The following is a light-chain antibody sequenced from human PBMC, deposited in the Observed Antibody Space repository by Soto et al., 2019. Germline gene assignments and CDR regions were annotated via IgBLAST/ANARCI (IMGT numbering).Light chain of an antibody. CDR1: QDIRND. CDR2: AAS. Sequence: DLQMTQSPSSLSASVGDRVTITCRASQDIRNDLGWYQLKPGKAPKRLIYAASSLPSGVPSRFGGSGSGTEFTLKISSLQPEDCATYYCLQHNSYPRLTFGGGTKVEIK. J-gene: IGKJ4*01. V-gene: IGKV1-17*01. CDR3: LQHNSYPRLT.